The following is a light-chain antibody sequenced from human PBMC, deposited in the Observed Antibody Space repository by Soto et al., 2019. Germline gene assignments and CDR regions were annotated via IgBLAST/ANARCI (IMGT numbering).Light chain of an antibody. CDR3: QQYSGSSYT. J-gene: IGKJ2*01. CDR2: GTT. V-gene: IGKV3-20*01. Sequence: ETVLTQSPGTLSLSPGERATLSCRASQSVSTNYLAWYQQKPGLAPRLVIYGTTSRATGIPDRFSGSGSGTDFTLTLSRLEPEDFAVYYCQQYSGSSYTFGQGTKLEI. CDR1: QSVSTNY.